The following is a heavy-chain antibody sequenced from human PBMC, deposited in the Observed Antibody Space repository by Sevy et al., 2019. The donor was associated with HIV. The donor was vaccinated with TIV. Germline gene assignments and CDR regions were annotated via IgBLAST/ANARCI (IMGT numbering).Heavy chain of an antibody. J-gene: IGHJ4*02. CDR1: GFTLSTHV. CDR2: ISYDESTK. CDR3: ARDPRLYGDNVEGFDS. D-gene: IGHD4-17*01. V-gene: IGHV3-30*03. Sequence: GGSLRLSCEVSGFTLSTHVMHWVRQAPGKGLDWVAAISYDESTKYYADSVKGRFTISRDNSKNSLFLQMKSLTREDTAVYYCARDPRLYGDNVEGFDSWGQGTLVTVSS.